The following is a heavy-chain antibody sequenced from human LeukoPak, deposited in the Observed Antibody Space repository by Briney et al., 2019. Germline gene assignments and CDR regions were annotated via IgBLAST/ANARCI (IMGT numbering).Heavy chain of an antibody. D-gene: IGHD5-12*01. J-gene: IGHJ4*02. CDR1: GGSVSSGSYY. CDR2: YYYSGST. CDR3: ATGWWLRGDY. Sequence: AETLSLTCTVSGGSVSSGSYYWSWIRQPPGRGLEGVGYYYYSGSTNYNPSLKGRVTISVDTSKNQFSLKLSSVTAAGTAVYYCATGWWLRGDYWGQGTLVTVS. V-gene: IGHV4-61*01.